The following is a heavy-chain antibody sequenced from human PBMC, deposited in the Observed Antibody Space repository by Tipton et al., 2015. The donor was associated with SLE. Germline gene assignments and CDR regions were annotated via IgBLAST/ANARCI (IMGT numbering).Heavy chain of an antibody. V-gene: IGHV4-59*08. Sequence: TLSLTCSVSGASISRFYWSWIRQPPGKGLEWIGYVYYSATTNYNPSLKSRVTMSLDTSKNQVSLRLTSVTAADTAVYYCARVLLGLRQIGYWYFDLWGRGPLVTVSS. CDR3: ARVLLGLRQIGYWYFDL. J-gene: IGHJ2*01. CDR1: GASISRFY. D-gene: IGHD1-7*01. CDR2: VYYSATT.